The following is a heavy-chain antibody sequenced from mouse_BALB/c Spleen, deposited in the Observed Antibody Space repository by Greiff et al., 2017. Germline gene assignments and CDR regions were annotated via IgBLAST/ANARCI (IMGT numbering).Heavy chain of an antibody. V-gene: IGHV1-77*01. Sequence: QVQLQQSGAELARPGASVKLSCKASGYTFTDYYINWVKQRTGQGLEWIGEIYPGSGNTYYNEKFKGKATLTADKSSSTAYMQLSSLTSEDSAVYFCARSGSHDYWGQGTTLTVSS. D-gene: IGHD3-1*01. CDR3: ARSGSHDY. CDR1: GYTFTDYY. J-gene: IGHJ2*01. CDR2: IYPGSGNT.